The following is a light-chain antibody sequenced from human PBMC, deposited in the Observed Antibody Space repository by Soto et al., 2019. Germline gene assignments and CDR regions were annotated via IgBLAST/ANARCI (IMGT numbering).Light chain of an antibody. CDR3: QQYYRPWT. Sequence: DIVMTQSPDSLAVSLGERATINCKSSQSVLYSSNNKNYLAWYQQKPGQPPKLLIYWASTRESGVPDRFSGSGSVTDFTITISIPQAEDVAVYYCQQYYRPWTFGQGTKVEIK. V-gene: IGKV4-1*01. CDR2: WAS. J-gene: IGKJ1*01. CDR1: QSVLYSSNNKNY.